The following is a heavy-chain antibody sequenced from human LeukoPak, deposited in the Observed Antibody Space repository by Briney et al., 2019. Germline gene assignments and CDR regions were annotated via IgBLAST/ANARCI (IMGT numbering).Heavy chain of an antibody. CDR1: GGSISSYY. CDR3: ARDYGDYANWFDP. CDR2: LYYSGNT. D-gene: IGHD4-17*01. Sequence: SETLSLTCTVSGGSISSYYWSWIRQPPGKGLEWIGYLYYSGNTNYNPSLKSRVTISVDTSKNQFSLKLSSVTAADTAVYYCARDYGDYANWFDPWGQGTLVTVSS. V-gene: IGHV4-59*01. J-gene: IGHJ5*02.